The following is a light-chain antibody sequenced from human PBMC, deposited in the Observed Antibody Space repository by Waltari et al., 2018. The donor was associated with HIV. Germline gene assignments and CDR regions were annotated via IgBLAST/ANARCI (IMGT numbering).Light chain of an antibody. CDR2: GAS. Sequence: DIQITQSPPSLSASVGQRVTITCRASQTVRSSLAWYQQRPGKAPKSLVYGASKLQTEVPSRFSAGGSGTNFSLTISSLKPEDFATYMCQQYYTFPRTFGRGTRVDMK. V-gene: IGKV1D-16*01. CDR1: QTVRSS. J-gene: IGKJ1*01. CDR3: QQYYTFPRT.